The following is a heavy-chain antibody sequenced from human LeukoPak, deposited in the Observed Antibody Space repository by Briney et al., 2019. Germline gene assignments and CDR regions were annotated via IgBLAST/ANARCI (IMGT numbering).Heavy chain of an antibody. CDR1: GFTFSSYW. D-gene: IGHD3-22*01. V-gene: IGHV3-7*01. J-gene: IGHJ1*01. Sequence: GGSLRLPCAASGFTFSSYWMSWVRQAPGKGLEWVANIKQDGSEKYYVDSVKGRFTISRDNAKNSLYLQMSSLRADDTAVYYCARDRLLYYYDSGPTGHFQHWGQGTLVTV. CDR3: ARDRLLYYYDSGPTGHFQH. CDR2: IKQDGSEK.